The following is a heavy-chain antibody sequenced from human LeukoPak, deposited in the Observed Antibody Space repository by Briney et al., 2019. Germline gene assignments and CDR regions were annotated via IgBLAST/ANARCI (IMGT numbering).Heavy chain of an antibody. CDR1: GFTFSSYA. V-gene: IGHV3-23*01. D-gene: IGHD3-10*01. CDR2: LSGSGTGT. Sequence: GGSLRLSCAAFGFTFSSYAMSWVRQAPGKGLEWVSGLSGSGTGTYYADSVKGRFTISRDNSRNTLYLQMNSLRAEDTAVYYCVKDRTGTYTLDYWGQGTLVTVSS. J-gene: IGHJ4*02. CDR3: VKDRTGTYTLDY.